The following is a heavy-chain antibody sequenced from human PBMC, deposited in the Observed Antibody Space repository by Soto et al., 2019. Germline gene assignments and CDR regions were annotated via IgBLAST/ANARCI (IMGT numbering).Heavy chain of an antibody. CDR1: GYSFTSYW. D-gene: IGHD2-15*01. Sequence: EVQLVQSGAEVKKPGESLKISCKGSGYSFTSYWIGWVRQMPGKGLEWMGIIYPGDSDTRYSPSFQGQVTISADKSISTAYLQWSSLKASDTAMYYCARVRVVVAATPGVHGDYVWYFDYWGQGTLVTVSS. J-gene: IGHJ4*02. V-gene: IGHV5-51*01. CDR2: IYPGDSDT. CDR3: ARVRVVVAATPGVHGDYVWYFDY.